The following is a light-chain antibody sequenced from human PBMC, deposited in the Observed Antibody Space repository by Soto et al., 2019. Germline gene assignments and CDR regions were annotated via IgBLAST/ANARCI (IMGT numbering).Light chain of an antibody. Sequence: EIALRQSPGTLSLSPGDRATFSCRASQTLRNSFIAWYQHKPGQAPRLLVYDTSTRATGIPDRYSGSGSGTDFTLTISRXEPGDFAVFFCQQYGTSEIIFGQGTRLETK. J-gene: IGKJ5*01. CDR1: QTLRNSF. CDR3: QQYGTSEII. V-gene: IGKV3-20*01. CDR2: DTS.